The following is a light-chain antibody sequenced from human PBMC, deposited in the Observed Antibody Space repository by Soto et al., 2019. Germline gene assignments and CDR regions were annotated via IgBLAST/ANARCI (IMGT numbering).Light chain of an antibody. J-gene: IGKJ5*01. CDR2: GAS. Sequence: EIVMTQSPATLSVSPGERATLSCRASLSISSYLAWYQQKPGQSPRLLIYGASTRATGIPAKFSGSGSGTECTITISSLPSEDFAVSYCKQYKNWPMTFGPAKRLEIK. CDR3: KQYKNWPMT. V-gene: IGKV3-15*01. CDR1: LSISSY.